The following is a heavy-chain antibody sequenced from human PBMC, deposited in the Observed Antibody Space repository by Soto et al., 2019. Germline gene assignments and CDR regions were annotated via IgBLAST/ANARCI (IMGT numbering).Heavy chain of an antibody. D-gene: IGHD4-17*01. J-gene: IGHJ4*02. CDR2: IVVGSGNT. V-gene: IGHV1-58*01. Sequence: ASVKVSCKASGFTFTSSAVQWVRQARGQRLEWIGWIVVGSGNTNYAQKFQERVTITRDMSTSTAYMELSSLRSEDTAVYYCAADDYGDYVWYYWGQGTLVTVSS. CDR3: AADDYGDYVWYY. CDR1: GFTFTSSA.